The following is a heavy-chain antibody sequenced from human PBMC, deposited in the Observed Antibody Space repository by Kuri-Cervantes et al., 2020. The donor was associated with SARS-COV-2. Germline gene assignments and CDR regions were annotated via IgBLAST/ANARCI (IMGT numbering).Heavy chain of an antibody. CDR2: IIPIFGTA. V-gene: IGHV1-69*13. CDR1: GGTFSSYA. Sequence: SVKVSCKASGGTFSSYAISWVRQAPGQGLEWMGGIIPIFGTANYAQKFQGRVTITADESTSTAYMELSSLRFEDTAVYFCARDVGYGGTSELDITYFDYWGQGTLVTVSS. J-gene: IGHJ4*02. CDR3: ARDVGYGGTSELDITYFDY. D-gene: IGHD4-23*01.